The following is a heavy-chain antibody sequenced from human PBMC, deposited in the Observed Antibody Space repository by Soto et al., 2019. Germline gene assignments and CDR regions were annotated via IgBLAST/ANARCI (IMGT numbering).Heavy chain of an antibody. CDR1: GYTFIDYY. Sequence: QVQLVQSGAEVKKPGASVKVSCTASGYTFIDYYMHWVRQAPGQGLEWMGWINPSSGGTHYAQKFQGRGAMTRAQSNSIGFMEVNRPKSDDTAMYFCARDRGNDFPASYCHAVSGLEVWGQGNRVTVSP. J-gene: IGHJ6*01. V-gene: IGHV1-2*02. D-gene: IGHD3-10*01. CDR3: ARDRGNDFPASYCHAVSGLEV. CDR2: INPSSGGT.